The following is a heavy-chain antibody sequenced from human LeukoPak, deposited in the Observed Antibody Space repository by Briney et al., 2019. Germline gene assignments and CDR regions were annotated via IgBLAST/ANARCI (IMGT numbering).Heavy chain of an antibody. CDR1: GFTFSSYG. V-gene: IGHV3-33*06. J-gene: IGHJ4*02. CDR2: IWYDGSNK. Sequence: PGGSLRLSCAASGFTFSSYGMHWVRQAPGKGLEWVAVIWYDGSNKYYADPVKGRFTISRDNSKNTLYLQMNSLRAEDTAVYYCAKDGGYYDSSGYQFDYWGQGTLVTVSS. D-gene: IGHD3-22*01. CDR3: AKDGGYYDSSGYQFDY.